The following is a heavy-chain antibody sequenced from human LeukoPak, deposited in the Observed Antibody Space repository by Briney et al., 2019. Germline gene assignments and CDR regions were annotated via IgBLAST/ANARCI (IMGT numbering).Heavy chain of an antibody. Sequence: ASVKVSCKASGYTFTSYDINWVRQATGQGLEWMGWMNPNSGNTGYAQKFQGRVTMTRNTSISTAYMELSSLRSDDTAVYYCARFLEWLGGTFDYWGQGTLVTVSP. J-gene: IGHJ4*02. CDR1: GYTFTSYD. D-gene: IGHD3-3*01. V-gene: IGHV1-8*01. CDR3: ARFLEWLGGTFDY. CDR2: MNPNSGNT.